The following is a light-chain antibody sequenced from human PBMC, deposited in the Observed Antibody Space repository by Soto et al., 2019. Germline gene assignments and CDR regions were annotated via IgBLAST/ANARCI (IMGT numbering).Light chain of an antibody. V-gene: IGKV3-20*01. CDR2: DAS. Sequence: DSVLRQSPGTLSLSPGERATLSCSASQSVSSNYFAWYQQKPGQAPRLLIYDASNRATGIPARFSGSGAGTDFTLTISSLEPEDSAVYYCQQFANSHLIFGAGTKVDIK. CDR1: QSVSSNY. J-gene: IGKJ4*01. CDR3: QQFANSHLI.